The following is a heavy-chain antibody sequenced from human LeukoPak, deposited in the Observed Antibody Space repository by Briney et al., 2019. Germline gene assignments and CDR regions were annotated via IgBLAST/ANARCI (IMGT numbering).Heavy chain of an antibody. J-gene: IGHJ4*02. V-gene: IGHV3-74*01. Sequence: GGSLRLSCAASGFTFSSYWMHWVRQAPGKGLVWVSRINNDGSNTPYADSVKGRFTISRDNAKNTLYLQMNSLRAEDTAVYYCARGRGICSGASCYSDSWGQGPLVTVSS. CDR3: ARGRGICSGASCYSDS. CDR2: INNDGSNT. CDR1: GFTFSSYW. D-gene: IGHD2-15*01.